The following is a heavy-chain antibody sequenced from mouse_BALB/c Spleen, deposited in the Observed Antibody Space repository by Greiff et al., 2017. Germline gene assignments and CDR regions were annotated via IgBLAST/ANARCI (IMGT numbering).Heavy chain of an antibody. D-gene: IGHD2-4*01. CDR1: GFTFSDYY. Sequence: DVHLVESGGGLVKPGGSLKLSCAASGFTFSDYYMYWVRQTPEKRLEWVATISDGGSYTYYPDSVKGRFTISRDNAKNNLYLQMSSLKSEDTAMYYCARDRDYDPLYAMDYWGQGTSVTVSS. CDR2: ISDGGSYT. CDR3: ARDRDYDPLYAMDY. J-gene: IGHJ4*01. V-gene: IGHV5-4*02.